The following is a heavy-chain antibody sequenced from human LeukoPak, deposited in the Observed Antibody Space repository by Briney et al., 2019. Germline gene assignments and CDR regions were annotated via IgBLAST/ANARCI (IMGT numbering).Heavy chain of an antibody. CDR2: INPNSGGT. CDR1: GYTFTGYY. V-gene: IGHV1-2*02. J-gene: IGHJ5*02. CDR3: AGEPDTAMVTYWFDP. Sequence: ASVKVSCKASGYTFTGYYMHWVRQAPGQGLEWMGWINPNSGGTNYAQKFQGRVTMTRDTSISTAYMELSRLRSDDTAVYYCAGEPDTAMVTYWFDPWGQGTLVTVSS. D-gene: IGHD5-18*01.